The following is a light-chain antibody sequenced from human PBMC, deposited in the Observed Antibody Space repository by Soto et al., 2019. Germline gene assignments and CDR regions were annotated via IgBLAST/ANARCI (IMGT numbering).Light chain of an antibody. Sequence: QSALTQPPSASGSPGQSVTISCTGTKNDIGVYDFVSWYQHHPGKAPRLIVYEAVQRPSGVPDRFSGSKSGNTASLTVSGLLAANEADYFCKSYAGSNTYVFGSGTKVTVL. CDR2: EAV. J-gene: IGLJ1*01. V-gene: IGLV2-8*01. CDR1: KNDIGVYDF. CDR3: KSYAGSNTYV.